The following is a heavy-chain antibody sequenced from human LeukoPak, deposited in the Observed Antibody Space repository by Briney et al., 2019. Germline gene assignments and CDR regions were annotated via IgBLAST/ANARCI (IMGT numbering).Heavy chain of an antibody. V-gene: IGHV3-30*02. D-gene: IGHD3-10*01. J-gene: IGHJ6*03. Sequence: PGGSLRLSCAASGFTFSSYGMHWVRQAPGKGLEWVAFIRYDGSNKYYADSVKGRFTISRDNSKNTLYLQMNSLRAEDTAVYYCAKDMVGYYGSGSYYNVYYYYYMDVWGKGTTVTISS. CDR2: IRYDGSNK. CDR3: AKDMVGYYGSGSYYNVYYYYYMDV. CDR1: GFTFSSYG.